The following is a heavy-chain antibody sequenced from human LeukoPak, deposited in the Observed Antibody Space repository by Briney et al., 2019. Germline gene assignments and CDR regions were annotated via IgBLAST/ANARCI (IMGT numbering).Heavy chain of an antibody. CDR2: INPSGGST. V-gene: IGHV1-46*01. J-gene: IGHJ4*02. D-gene: IGHD4-11*01. CDR3: ARAAQIIQYSNLNFDY. CDR1: GYTFTSSY. Sequence: ASVKVSCKASGYTFTSSYMHWVRQAPGQGLEWMGIINPSGGSTSYAQKFQGRVTMTRDTSTSTVYMELSSLRSEDTAVYYCARAAQIIQYSNLNFDYWGQGTLVTVSS.